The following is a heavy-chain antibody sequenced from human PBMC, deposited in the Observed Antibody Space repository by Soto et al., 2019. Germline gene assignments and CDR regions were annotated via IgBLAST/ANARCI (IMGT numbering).Heavy chain of an antibody. CDR3: AREAHSNYGHYYYMDV. V-gene: IGHV3-7*01. D-gene: IGHD4-4*01. CDR1: GFTFSSDW. J-gene: IGHJ6*03. CDR2: IKQDGSEK. Sequence: PXGSLRLSCAASGFTFSSDWMIWVRQAPGKGLEWVANIKQDGSEKYYVDSVKGRFTISRDNAKNSLYLQMNSLRAEDTAVYYCAREAHSNYGHYYYMDVWGKGTTVTVSS.